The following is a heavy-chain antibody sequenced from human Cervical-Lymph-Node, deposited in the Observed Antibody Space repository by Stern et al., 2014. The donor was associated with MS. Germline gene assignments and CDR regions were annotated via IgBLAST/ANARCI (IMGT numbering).Heavy chain of an antibody. CDR1: GGTFSNYA. CDR2: IIPIFGRA. V-gene: IGHV1-69*01. CDR3: ARGWSYDILTGFSY. D-gene: IGHD3-9*01. Sequence: QLVQSGAEVKKPGSSVKVSCKASGGTFSNYAINWVRQAPGQGLEWMGGIIPIFGRANYAQNFQGRGTITADESTSTASMELSSLISEDTAVYYCARGWSYDILTGFSYWGQGTLVTVSS. J-gene: IGHJ4*02.